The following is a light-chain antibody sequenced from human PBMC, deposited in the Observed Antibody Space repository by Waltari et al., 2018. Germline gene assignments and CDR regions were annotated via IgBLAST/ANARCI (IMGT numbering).Light chain of an antibody. CDR3: QSYDSSLSGSV. CDR1: SSNIGAGYD. Sequence: QSVLTQPPSVSGAPGQRVTISCTGSSSNIGAGYDVHWYQHLPGTAPRPLISTNSNRPAGVPDRFSGSKSGTSASLDITGLQAEDEADYYCQSYDSSLSGSVFGGGTNLTVL. J-gene: IGLJ2*01. V-gene: IGLV1-40*01. CDR2: TNS.